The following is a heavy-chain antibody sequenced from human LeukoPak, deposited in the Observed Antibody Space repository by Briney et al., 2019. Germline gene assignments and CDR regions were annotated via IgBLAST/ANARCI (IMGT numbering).Heavy chain of an antibody. V-gene: IGHV1-69*05. CDR2: IIPIFGTA. J-gene: IGHJ5*02. D-gene: IGHD3-22*01. Sequence: SVKVSCKASGGTFSSYAISWVRQAPGQGLEWMGRIIPIFGTANYAQKFQGRVTITTDESTSTAYMELSSLRSEDTAVYYCARSPSSGYYYWFDPSGQGTLVTVSS. CDR3: ARSPSSGYYYWFDP. CDR1: GGTFSSYA.